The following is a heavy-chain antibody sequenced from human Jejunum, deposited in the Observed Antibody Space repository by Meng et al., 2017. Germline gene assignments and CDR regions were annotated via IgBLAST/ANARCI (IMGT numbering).Heavy chain of an antibody. D-gene: IGHD3-10*01. CDR3: AKKLVRGETHALES. CDR2: ISPSGDFT. V-gene: IGHV3-23*01. J-gene: IGHJ3*02. CDR1: GFTFGDFA. Sequence: GESLKISCATSGFTFGDFAMSWVRQGPGKGLEWLSAISPSGDFTLCADSVKGRFTISRDNSKNTLYFQMNSLRAEDTALYYCAKKLVRGETHALESWGQGTMVTVSS.